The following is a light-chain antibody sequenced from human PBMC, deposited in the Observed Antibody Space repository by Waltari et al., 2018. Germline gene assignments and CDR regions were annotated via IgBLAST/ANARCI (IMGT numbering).Light chain of an antibody. J-gene: IGKJ2*01. CDR3: HQFGDPPHT. CDR2: GLS. CDR1: RPVTNNY. V-gene: IGKV3-20*01. Sequence: ETVLTQSPGPLSLSPGERATLFCRTSRPVTNNYVGWYQQKPGQAPRLLINGLSSRVPGVPDRFRGSGSGTDFTLTITQLEPEDFAVYYCHQFGDPPHTFGQGTRV.